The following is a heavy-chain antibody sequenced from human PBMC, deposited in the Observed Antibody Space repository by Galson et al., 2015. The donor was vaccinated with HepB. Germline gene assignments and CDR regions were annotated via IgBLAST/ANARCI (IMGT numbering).Heavy chain of an antibody. J-gene: IGHJ5*02. V-gene: IGHV5-51*03. CDR3: ARIDYYDSTGYYGYGAWFDP. D-gene: IGHD3-22*01. CDR2: IYPGDSDT. CDR1: GYSFPNYW. Sequence: QSGAEVKKPGESLKISCKGSGYSFPNYWIGWVRQMPGKGLEWMGIIYPGDSDTIYSPSFQGQVTMSADKSINTAYVQWSSLKASDTAMYYCARIDYYDSTGYYGYGAWFDPRGQGTLVTVSS.